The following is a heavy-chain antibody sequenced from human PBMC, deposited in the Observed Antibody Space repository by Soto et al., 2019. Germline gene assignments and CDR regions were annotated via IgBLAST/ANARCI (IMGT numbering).Heavy chain of an antibody. CDR2: IIPIFGTA. D-gene: IGHD3-3*01. CDR3: ARDWGTYYDFWSGSAMDV. CDR1: GGTFSSYA. J-gene: IGHJ6*02. V-gene: IGHV1-69*06. Sequence: ASVKVSCKASGGTFSSYAISWVRQAPGQGLEWMGGIIPIFGTANYAQKFQGRVTITADKSTSTAYMELSSLRSEDTAVYYCARDWGTYYDFWSGSAMDVWGQGTTVTVSS.